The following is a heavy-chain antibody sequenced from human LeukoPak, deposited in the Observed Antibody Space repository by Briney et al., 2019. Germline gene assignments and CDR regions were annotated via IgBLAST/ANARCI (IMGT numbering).Heavy chain of an antibody. Sequence: GASVKASCKASGYTFTGYYMHWVRQAPGQGLEWMGWINPNSGGTNYAQKFQGRVTMTRDTSISTAYMELSRLRSDDTAVYYCAYTRITIFGVVMGSFDYWGQGTLVTVSS. CDR1: GYTFTGYY. CDR2: INPNSGGT. J-gene: IGHJ4*02. V-gene: IGHV1-2*02. CDR3: AYTRITIFGVVMGSFDY. D-gene: IGHD3-3*01.